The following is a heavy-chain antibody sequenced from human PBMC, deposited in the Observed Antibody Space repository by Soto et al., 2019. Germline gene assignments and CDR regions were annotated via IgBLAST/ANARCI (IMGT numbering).Heavy chain of an antibody. CDR2: IKSKTDGGTT. CDR3: TTDPEWELLLLAY. D-gene: IGHD1-26*01. Sequence: PGGSLRLSCAASGFTFSNAWMSWVRQAPGKGLEWVGRIKSKTDGGTTDYAAPVKGRFTISRDDSKNTLYLQMNSLKTEDTAVYYCTTDPEWELLLLAYWGQGTLVTVSS. CDR1: GFTFSNAW. V-gene: IGHV3-15*01. J-gene: IGHJ4*02.